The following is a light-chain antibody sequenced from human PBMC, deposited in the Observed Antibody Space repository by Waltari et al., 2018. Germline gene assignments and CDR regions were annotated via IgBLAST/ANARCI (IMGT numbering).Light chain of an antibody. CDR1: QTVTNY. Sequence: EIVITQSPASLSVSPGERATLSCTASQTVTNYLAWDQQKPGQASKLLIFGASSRATDVPTRFSGSESGTEITLTIGSVQSEDFAVYYCQQYSDWIAFSGGTKVDLK. CDR2: GAS. V-gene: IGKV3-15*01. J-gene: IGKJ4*01. CDR3: QQYSDWIA.